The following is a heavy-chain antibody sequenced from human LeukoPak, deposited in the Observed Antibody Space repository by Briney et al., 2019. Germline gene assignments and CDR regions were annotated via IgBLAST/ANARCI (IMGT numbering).Heavy chain of an antibody. V-gene: IGHV4-34*01. J-gene: IGHJ4*02. CDR1: GGSFSGYY. D-gene: IGHD6-13*01. CDR2: INHSGST. Sequence: SETLSLTCAVYGGSFSGYYWSWIRQPPGKGLEWIGEINHSGSTNYNPSLKSRVTISVDTSKNQFSLKLCSVTAADTAVYYCARGEQQRTFDYWGQGTLVTVSS. CDR3: ARGEQQRTFDY.